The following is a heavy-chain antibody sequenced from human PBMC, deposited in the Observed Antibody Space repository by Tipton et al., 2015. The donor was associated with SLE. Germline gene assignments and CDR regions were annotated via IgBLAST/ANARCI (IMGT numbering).Heavy chain of an antibody. Sequence: TLSLTCTVSGGSISSGGYYWSWIRQHPGKGLEWIGYIYYSGSTYYNPSLKSRVTISVDASKNQFSLKLSSVTAADTAVYYCAREGSSVAFDIWGQGTLVTVSS. V-gene: IGHV4-31*03. CDR2: IYYSGST. D-gene: IGHD3-9*01. CDR3: AREGSSVAFDI. J-gene: IGHJ4*02. CDR1: GGSISSGGYY.